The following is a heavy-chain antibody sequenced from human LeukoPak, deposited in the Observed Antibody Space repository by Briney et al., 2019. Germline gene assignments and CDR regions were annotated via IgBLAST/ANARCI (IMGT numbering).Heavy chain of an antibody. CDR2: INHSGST. D-gene: IGHD2-8*02. CDR1: GGSFSGYY. V-gene: IGHV4-34*01. J-gene: IGHJ4*02. Sequence: SETLSLTCAVYGGSFSGYYWSWIRQPPGKGLEWIGEINHSGSTNYNPSLESRVTISVDTSKNQFSLKLSSVTAADTAVYYCARGLLAYSHFDYWGQGTLVTVSS. CDR3: ARGLLAYSHFDY.